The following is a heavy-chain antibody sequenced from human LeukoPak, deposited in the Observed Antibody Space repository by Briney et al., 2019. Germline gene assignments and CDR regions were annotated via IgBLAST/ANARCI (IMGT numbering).Heavy chain of an antibody. V-gene: IGHV4-34*01. CDR2: INHSGST. Sequence: KASETLSLTCAVYGGSFSGYYWSWIRQPPGKGLEWIGEINHSGSTNYNPSLKSRVTISVDTSKNQFSLKLSSVTAADTAVYYCARTARGITIFGVVIYNWFDPWGQGTLVTVSS. CDR1: GGSFSGYY. CDR3: ARTARGITIFGVVIYNWFDP. J-gene: IGHJ5*02. D-gene: IGHD3-3*01.